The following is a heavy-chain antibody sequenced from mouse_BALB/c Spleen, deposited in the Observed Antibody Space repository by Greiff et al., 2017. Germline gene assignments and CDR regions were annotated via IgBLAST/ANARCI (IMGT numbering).Heavy chain of an antibody. CDR3: ARSSIHYYGYDYAMEY. CDR1: GFTFSSFG. J-gene: IGHJ4*01. Sequence: EVMLVESGGGLVQPGGSRKLSCAASGFTFSSFGMHWVRQAPEKGLEWVAYISSGSSTIYYADTVKGRFTISRDNPKNTLFLQMTSLRSEDTAMYYCARSSIHYYGYDYAMEYWGQGTSGNGSS. V-gene: IGHV5-17*02. D-gene: IGHD1-2*01. CDR2: ISSGSSTI.